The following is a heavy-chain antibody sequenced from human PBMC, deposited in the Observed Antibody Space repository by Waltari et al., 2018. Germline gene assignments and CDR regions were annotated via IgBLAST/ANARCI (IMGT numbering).Heavy chain of an antibody. J-gene: IGHJ4*02. V-gene: IGHV3-23*01. CDR3: ARRYCSTTSCYTKYFDH. CDR1: GFIFSNYA. D-gene: IGHD2-2*02. Sequence: EVQVLESGGGLVQPGGSLRLSCADSGFIFSNYAMSWVSQAQGKGLEWVSRIGTSNGQTYYPDSVKCRFTISRDNSKNTLYLQMSSLRVEDTAVYYCARRYCSTTSCYTKYFDHWGRGTLVTVSS. CDR2: IGTSNGQT.